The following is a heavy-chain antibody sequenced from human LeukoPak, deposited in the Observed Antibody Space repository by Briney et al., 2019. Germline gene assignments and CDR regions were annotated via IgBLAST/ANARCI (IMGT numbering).Heavy chain of an antibody. CDR2: ISSSSGYL. D-gene: IGHD1-26*01. CDR3: ARGSEWEPLYYFDY. V-gene: IGHV3-21*01. CDR1: GFTFSIYN. Sequence: GGSLRLSCTASGFTFSIYNMNWVRQAPGKGLEWVALISSSSGYLYYTDSVKGRFTISRHNAKNSLYLRMNSLRAEDTAVYYCARGSEWEPLYYFDYWGQGNLVTVSS. J-gene: IGHJ4*02.